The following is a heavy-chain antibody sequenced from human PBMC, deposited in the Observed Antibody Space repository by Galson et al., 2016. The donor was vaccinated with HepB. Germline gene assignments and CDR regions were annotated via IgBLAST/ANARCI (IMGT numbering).Heavy chain of an antibody. V-gene: IGHV3-7*01. CDR3: ARAGDRSGYFQLRWFDP. D-gene: IGHD3-22*01. J-gene: IGHJ5*02. Sequence: SLRLSCAASGFTFNNHAMTWFRQAPGKGLEWVANIKHDGSETWYVDSMRGRFPISRDNAKNSLYLKMNSLRVEDTAVYYCARAGDRSGYFQLRWFDPWGQGTLVTVSS. CDR2: IKHDGSET. CDR1: GFTFNNHA.